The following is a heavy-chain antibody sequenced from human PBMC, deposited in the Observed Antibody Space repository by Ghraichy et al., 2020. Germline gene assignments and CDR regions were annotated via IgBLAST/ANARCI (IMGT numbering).Heavy chain of an antibody. CDR3: ASAVAGIKGVFYFQH. Sequence: GGSLRLSCAASGFTFSSYWMSWVRQAPGKGLEWVANIKQDGSEKYYVDSVKGRFTISRDNAKNSLYLQMNSLRAEDTAVYYCASAVAGIKGVFYFQHWGQGTLVTVSS. CDR1: GFTFSSYW. V-gene: IGHV3-7*01. D-gene: IGHD6-19*01. J-gene: IGHJ1*01. CDR2: IKQDGSEK.